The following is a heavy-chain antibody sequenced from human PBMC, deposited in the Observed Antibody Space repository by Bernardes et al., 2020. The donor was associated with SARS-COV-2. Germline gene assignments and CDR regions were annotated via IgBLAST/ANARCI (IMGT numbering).Heavy chain of an antibody. CDR3: ARHTTPTRYTSGWYGVGYYGIGV. CDR2: IYYIGST. D-gene: IGHD6-19*01. CDR1: GDSNGSSGYY. V-gene: IGHV4-39*01. J-gene: IGHJ6*02. Sequence: PEPLSLTCTVSGDSNGSSGYYWGWRLQPPGKGLEWIGSIYYIGSTSYNPSLKSRVTISVDPSKNQFSLKLNSVTAADTAVYFCARHTTPTRYTSGWYGVGYYGIGVWGRGTTVTVSS.